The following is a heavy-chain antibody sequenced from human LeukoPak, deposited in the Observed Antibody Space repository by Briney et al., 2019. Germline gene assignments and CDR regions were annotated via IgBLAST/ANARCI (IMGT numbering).Heavy chain of an antibody. J-gene: IGHJ4*02. Sequence: PGGSLRLSCAASGFTFDDYAMHWVRQAPGKGLEWVSGISWNSGSIGYADSVKGRFTISRDNAKNSLYLQMNSLRAEDTALYYCAKVQGYHCSGGSCYWFDYWGQGTLVTVSS. CDR2: ISWNSGSI. CDR1: GFTFDDYA. CDR3: AKVQGYHCSGGSCYWFDY. V-gene: IGHV3-9*01. D-gene: IGHD2-15*01.